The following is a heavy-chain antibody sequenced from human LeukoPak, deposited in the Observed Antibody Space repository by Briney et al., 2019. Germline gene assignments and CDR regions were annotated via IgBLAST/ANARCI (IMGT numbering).Heavy chain of an antibody. Sequence: GGSLRLSCSAPGFTFSSYGMNWVRQAPGKGLEWVSAISGSGGSTYYADSVKGRFTISRDNSKNTLYLQMNSLRAEDTAVYYCAKGVSAIVATRSGEALDYWGQGTLVTVSS. J-gene: IGHJ4*02. CDR1: GFTFSSYG. CDR2: ISGSGGST. CDR3: AKGVSAIVATRSGEALDY. D-gene: IGHD5-12*01. V-gene: IGHV3-23*01.